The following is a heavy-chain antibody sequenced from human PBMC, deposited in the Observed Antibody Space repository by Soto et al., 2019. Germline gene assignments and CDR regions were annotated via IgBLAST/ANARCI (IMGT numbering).Heavy chain of an antibody. Sequence: SETLSLTCFVSGYSITAGGYYWSWIRHHPGKGLEWIGSFYSSGSIIYNPSLRSRVSISGDTSSKQFSMSLTSVTAADTARYYCARMYSSGSGWFHPWGQGTLVTVSS. J-gene: IGHJ5*02. D-gene: IGHD6-19*01. V-gene: IGHV4-31*03. CDR3: ARMYSSGSGWFHP. CDR1: GYSITAGGYY. CDR2: FYSSGSI.